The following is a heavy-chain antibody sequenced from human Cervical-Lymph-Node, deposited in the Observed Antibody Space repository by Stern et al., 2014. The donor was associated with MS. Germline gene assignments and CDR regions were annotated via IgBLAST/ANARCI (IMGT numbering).Heavy chain of an antibody. CDR3: ARFSG. CDR2: INPLFGIR. D-gene: IGHD2-8*02. Sequence: VQLVQSGAELKKPGSSVKVSCKVSGGSFSNFTISWVRQAPGQGLEWMGEINPLFGIRTYAEKFQGRATITADESTSTAYMELRSLTSEDTAVYFCARFSGWGQGTLVTVSS. CDR1: GGSFSNFT. V-gene: IGHV1-69*01. J-gene: IGHJ4*02.